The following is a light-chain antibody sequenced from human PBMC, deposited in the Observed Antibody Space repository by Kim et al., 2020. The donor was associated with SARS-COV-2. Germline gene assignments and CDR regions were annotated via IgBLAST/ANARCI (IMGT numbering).Light chain of an antibody. J-gene: IGKJ2*01. CDR3: LQTESYPYT. V-gene: IGKV1-5*01. Sequence: VDRVTIAWRASQDISSGLAWYQQKPGKGPTLLIYYASTLDTGVPSRFSGSGSGTEFTLSISSLQPDDLATYYWLQTESYPYTFGQGTKLEI. CDR2: YAS. CDR1: QDISSG.